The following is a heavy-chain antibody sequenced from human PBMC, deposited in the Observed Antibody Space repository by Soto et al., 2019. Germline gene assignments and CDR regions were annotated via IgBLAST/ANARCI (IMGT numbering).Heavy chain of an antibody. Sequence: SETLSLTCTVSGGSISSYYWSCIRQPPGKGLEGIGYSYYSGSTNYNPSLKSRVTISVDTSKNQFSLKLSSVTAADTAVYYCARISYSSRAPYFESWGQRTMVTVPS. D-gene: IGHD6-19*01. CDR1: GGSISSYY. CDR2: SYYSGST. CDR3: ARISYSSRAPYFES. J-gene: IGHJ4*02. V-gene: IGHV4-59*01.